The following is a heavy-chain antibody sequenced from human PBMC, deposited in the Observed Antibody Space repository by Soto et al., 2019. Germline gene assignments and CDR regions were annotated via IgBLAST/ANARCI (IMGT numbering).Heavy chain of an antibody. CDR1: GFTFSSSA. D-gene: IGHD2-15*01. J-gene: IGHJ4*02. CDR3: AKEVAALYRYCRGGHCSRGYFAC. CDR2: ISGRGGAT. Sequence: EVQLLESGGGLVQPGGSLRLSCAASGFTFSSSAMSWVRQAPGAGLGWVSAISGRGGATYYADSVQGRFTISRDNSKNTVYLQMDSLSADDRSVYYCAKEVAALYRYCRGGHCSRGYFACWGQGTVVTVSS. V-gene: IGHV3-23*01.